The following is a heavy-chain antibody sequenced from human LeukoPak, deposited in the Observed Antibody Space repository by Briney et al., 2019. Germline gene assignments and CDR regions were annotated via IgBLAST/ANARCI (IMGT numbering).Heavy chain of an antibody. J-gene: IGHJ1*01. CDR1: RYTFTGYY. CDR2: INPNSGGT. Sequence: ASVKASCKASRYTFTGYYMHWVRQAPGQGLEWMGWINPNSGGTNYAQKFQGRVTMTRDTSISTAYMELSRLRSDDTAVYYCARARYYYDSSGYPEYFQHWGQGTLVTVSS. V-gene: IGHV1-2*02. CDR3: ARARYYYDSSGYPEYFQH. D-gene: IGHD3-22*01.